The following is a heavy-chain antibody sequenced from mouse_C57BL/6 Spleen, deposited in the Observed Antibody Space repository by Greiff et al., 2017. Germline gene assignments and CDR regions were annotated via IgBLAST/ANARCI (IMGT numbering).Heavy chain of an antibody. Sequence: QVQLQQPGAELVKPGASVKLSCKASGYTFTSYWMQWVKQRPGQGLEWIGEIDPSDSYTNYNQKFKGKATLTVDTSSSTAYMQLSSLTSEDSAVYYCARKGGFYYGKGRYFDVWGTGTTVTVSS. J-gene: IGHJ1*03. D-gene: IGHD2-1*01. V-gene: IGHV1-50*01. CDR3: ARKGGFYYGKGRYFDV. CDR1: GYTFTSYW. CDR2: IDPSDSYT.